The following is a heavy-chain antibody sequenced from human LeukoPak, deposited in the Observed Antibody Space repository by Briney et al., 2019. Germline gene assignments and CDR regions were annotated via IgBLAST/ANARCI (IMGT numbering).Heavy chain of an antibody. V-gene: IGHV3-7*01. J-gene: IGHJ4*02. D-gene: IGHD1-14*01. Sequence: GGSLTLSCAASGFTYSNYWMIWIRQAPGKGLEWVAHIKEDGSDKYYVDSVKGRFTISRDNAENSLSLQMNSLRAEDTAVYYGARDAGYNRFDDWGQGTLVTVSS. CDR1: GFTYSNYW. CDR3: ARDAGYNRFDD. CDR2: IKEDGSDK.